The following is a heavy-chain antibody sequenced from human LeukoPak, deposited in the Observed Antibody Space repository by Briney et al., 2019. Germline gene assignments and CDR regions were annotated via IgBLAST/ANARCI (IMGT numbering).Heavy chain of an antibody. D-gene: IGHD2-15*01. J-gene: IGHJ4*02. V-gene: IGHV4-34*01. Sequence: SETLSLTCAVHGGSFSGYYWSWIRQPPGKGLEWIGEINHSGSTNYNPSLKSRVTISVDTSKNQFSLKLSSATAADTAVYYCARASDCSGGSCYHQFDYWGQGTLVTVSS. CDR3: ARASDCSGGSCYHQFDY. CDR1: GGSFSGYY. CDR2: INHSGST.